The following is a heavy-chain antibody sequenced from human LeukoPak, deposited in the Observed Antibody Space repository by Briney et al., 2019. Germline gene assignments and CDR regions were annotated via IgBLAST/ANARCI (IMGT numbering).Heavy chain of an antibody. Sequence: PGGSLRLSCAASGFTFSSYSMNWVRQAPGKGLEWVSSISSSSSYIYYADSVKGRFTISRDNAKNTLYLQISSLRAEDTALYYCARDLRYYYDSSGYPDYWGQGTLVTVSS. CDR3: ARDLRYYYDSSGYPDY. CDR1: GFTFSSYS. CDR2: ISSSSSYI. V-gene: IGHV3-21*01. J-gene: IGHJ4*02. D-gene: IGHD3-22*01.